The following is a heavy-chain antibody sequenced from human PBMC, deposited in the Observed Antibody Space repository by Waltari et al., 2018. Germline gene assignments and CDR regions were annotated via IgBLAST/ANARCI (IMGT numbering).Heavy chain of an antibody. J-gene: IGHJ4*02. V-gene: IGHV4-30-4*01. CDR1: GRSIRSGDYL. CDR3: ARAQYYDSGSYIAY. CDR2: IYYSGST. Sequence: QVQLQESGPGLVKPSQTLSLTCTVPGRSIRSGDYLWSWIRQPPGKGLEWIGYIYYSGSTYYNPSLRSRVTISVDTSKNQFSLKLSSVAAADTAVYYCARAQYYDSGSYIAYWGQGTLVAVSS. D-gene: IGHD3-10*01.